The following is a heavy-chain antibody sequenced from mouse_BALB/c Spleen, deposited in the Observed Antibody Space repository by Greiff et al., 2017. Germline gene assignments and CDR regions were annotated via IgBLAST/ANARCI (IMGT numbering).Heavy chain of an antibody. CDR2: ISNGGGST. V-gene: IGHV5-12-2*01. CDR1: GFTFSSYT. J-gene: IGHJ1*01. D-gene: IGHD2-4*01. CDR3: ARHDYDWYFDV. Sequence: VQLKESGGGLVQPGGSLKLSCAASGFTFSSYTMSWVRQTPEKRLEWVAYISNGGGSTYYPDTVKGRFTISRDNAKNTLYLQMSSLKSEDTAMYYCARHDYDWYFDVWGAGTTVTVSS.